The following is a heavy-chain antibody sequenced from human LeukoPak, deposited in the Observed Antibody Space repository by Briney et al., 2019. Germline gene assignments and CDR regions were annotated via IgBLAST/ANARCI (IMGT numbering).Heavy chain of an antibody. J-gene: IGHJ5*02. D-gene: IGHD1-26*01. V-gene: IGHV4-59*01. CDR3: ARAGDHWFDP. CDR2: IYYSGST. CDR1: GGSISSYY. Sequence: PSETLSLTCTVSGGSISSYYWSWIRQPPGKGQEWIGYIYYSGSTNYNPSLKSRVTISVDTSKNQFSLKLSSVTAADTAVYYCARAGDHWFDPWGQGTLVTVSS.